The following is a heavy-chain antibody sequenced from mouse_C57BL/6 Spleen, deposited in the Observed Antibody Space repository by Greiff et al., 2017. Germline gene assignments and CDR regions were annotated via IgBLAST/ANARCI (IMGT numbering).Heavy chain of an antibody. Sequence: DVQLVESGPGLVKPSQSLSLTCSVTGYSITSGYYWNWIRQFPGNKLEWMGYISYDGSNNYNPSLKNRISITRDPSKNQFFLKLNSVTTEDTATYYCARDENYYGSSYAWFAYWGQGTLVTVSA. CDR3: ARDENYYGSSYAWFAY. CDR1: GYSITSGYY. J-gene: IGHJ3*01. V-gene: IGHV3-6*01. CDR2: ISYDGSN. D-gene: IGHD1-1*01.